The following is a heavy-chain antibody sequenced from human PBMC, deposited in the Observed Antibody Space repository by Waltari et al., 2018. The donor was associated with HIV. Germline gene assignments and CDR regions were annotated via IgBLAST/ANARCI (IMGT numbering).Heavy chain of an antibody. V-gene: IGHV1-69*01. CDR2: IIPIFGTA. J-gene: IGHJ2*01. CDR1: GGNFSSYG. CDR3: ARSVAATGGYWYFDL. Sequence: QVQLVQSGAEVKKTGSSVKVSCKTSGGNFSSYGISWVRQAPGQGLEWMGVIIPIFGTANYAQKFQGRVTITADDSTTTAYMELSSLRSEDTAVYYCARSVAATGGYWYFDLWGRGTLVTVSS. D-gene: IGHD6-13*01.